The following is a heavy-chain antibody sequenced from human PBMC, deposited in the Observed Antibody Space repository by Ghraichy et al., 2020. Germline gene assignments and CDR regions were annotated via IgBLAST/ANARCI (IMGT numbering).Heavy chain of an antibody. V-gene: IGHV1-2*02. J-gene: IGHJ4*02. CDR2: INPNSGGT. CDR1: GYTFTGYY. Sequence: ASVKVSCKASGYTFTGYYMHWVRQAPGQGLEWMGWINPNSGGTNYAQKFQGRVTMTRDTSISTAYMELSRLRSDDTAVYYCARGGLSRWLQPTETPSDYWLRRALVTVSS. CDR3: ARGGLSRWLQPTETPSDY. D-gene: IGHD5-24*01.